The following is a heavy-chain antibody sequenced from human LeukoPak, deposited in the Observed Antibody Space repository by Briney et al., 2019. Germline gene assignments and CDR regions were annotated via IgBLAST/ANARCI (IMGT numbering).Heavy chain of an antibody. Sequence: GGSLRLSCAASGSTFSSYAMNWVRQAPGKGLEWVSGISNGGSTYYADSVKGRFTISRDYFQNTLYLQMNSLRAEDTAVYYCAKETSSSFDYWGQGTLVTVSS. V-gene: IGHV3-23*01. J-gene: IGHJ4*02. CDR1: GSTFSSYA. D-gene: IGHD6-6*01. CDR2: ISNGGST. CDR3: AKETSSSFDY.